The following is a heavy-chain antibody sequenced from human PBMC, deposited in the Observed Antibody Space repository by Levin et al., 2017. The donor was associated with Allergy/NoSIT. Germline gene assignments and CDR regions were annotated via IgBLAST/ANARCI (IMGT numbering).Heavy chain of an antibody. V-gene: IGHV3-23*01. Sequence: GESLKISCAASGFTFSSYAMSWVRQAPGKGLEWVSAISGSGGSTYYADSVKGRFTISRDNSKNTLYLQMNSLRAEDTAVYYCAKYPPTRVTAILVYWGQGTLVTVSS. D-gene: IGHD2-21*02. CDR2: ISGSGGST. CDR3: AKYPPTRVTAILVY. J-gene: IGHJ4*02. CDR1: GFTFSSYA.